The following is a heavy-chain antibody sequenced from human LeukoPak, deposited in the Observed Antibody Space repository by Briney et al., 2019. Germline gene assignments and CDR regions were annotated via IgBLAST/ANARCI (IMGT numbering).Heavy chain of an antibody. CDR2: IYYSGST. CDR3: ARNYGSGPLHYYYYYTDV. D-gene: IGHD3-10*01. Sequence: SETLSLTCTVSGGSISSYYWSWIRQPPGKGLEWIGYIYYSGSTNYNPSLKSRVTISVDTSKNQFSLKLSSVTAADTAVYYCARNYGSGPLHYYYYYTDVWGKGTTVTVSS. CDR1: GGSISSYY. J-gene: IGHJ6*03. V-gene: IGHV4-59*01.